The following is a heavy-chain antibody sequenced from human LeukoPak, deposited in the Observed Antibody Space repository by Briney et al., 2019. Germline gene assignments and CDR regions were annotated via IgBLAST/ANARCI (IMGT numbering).Heavy chain of an antibody. J-gene: IGHJ4*02. CDR1: GFTFSSYG. Sequence: PGGSLRLSCAASGFTFSSYGTHWVRQAPGKGLEWVIFIGYDGSNKYYADSVKGRFTISRDNSKNTLFLQMNSLRAEDTAVYYCAKRGNAWDFDYWGQGTLVTVSS. CDR3: AKRGNAWDFDY. V-gene: IGHV3-30*02. CDR2: IGYDGSNK.